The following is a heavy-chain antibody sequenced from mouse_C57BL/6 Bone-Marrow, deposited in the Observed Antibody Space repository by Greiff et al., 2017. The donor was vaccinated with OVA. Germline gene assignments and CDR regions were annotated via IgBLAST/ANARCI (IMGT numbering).Heavy chain of an antibody. CDR3: ARRRRRGAMDY. V-gene: IGHV5-6*02. CDR2: ISSGGSYT. D-gene: IGHD3-1*01. Sequence: DVQLVESGGDLVKPGGSLKLSCAASGFTFSSYGMSWVRQTPDKRLEWVATISSGGSYTYYPDSVKGRFTISRDNAKNTLYLQMSSLKSEDTAVYYCARRRRRGAMDYWGQGTSVTVSS. J-gene: IGHJ4*01. CDR1: GFTFSSYG.